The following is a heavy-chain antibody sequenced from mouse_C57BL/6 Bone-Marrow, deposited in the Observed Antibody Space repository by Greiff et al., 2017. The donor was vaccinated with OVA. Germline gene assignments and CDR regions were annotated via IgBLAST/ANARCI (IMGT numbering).Heavy chain of an antibody. D-gene: IGHD1-1*01. CDR3: TCITTEVAPAMDD. CDR2: IDPENGDT. V-gene: IGHV14-4*01. J-gene: IGHJ4*01. Sequence: EVQLQQSGAELVRPGASVKLSCTASGFNIKDDYMHWVKQRPEQGLEWIGWIDPENGDTEYASKFQGKATITADTSSNTAYLQLSSLTSEDTAVYYCTCITTEVAPAMDDWGQGTSVTVSS. CDR1: GFNIKDDY.